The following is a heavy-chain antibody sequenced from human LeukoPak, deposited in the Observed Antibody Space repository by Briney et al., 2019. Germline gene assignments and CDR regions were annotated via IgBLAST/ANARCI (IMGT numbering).Heavy chain of an antibody. Sequence: GGSLRLSCAASGFPFSNYPMSWVRQAPGKGRGWVGFIRSKAYGGTTEYAASVKGRFTISRDDSKSIAYLQMNSLKTEDTAVYYCTRDLWTDYYDSSGYAFDYWGQGTLVTVSS. D-gene: IGHD3-22*01. CDR1: GFPFSNYP. CDR3: TRDLWTDYYDSSGYAFDY. J-gene: IGHJ4*02. CDR2: IRSKAYGGTT. V-gene: IGHV3-49*04.